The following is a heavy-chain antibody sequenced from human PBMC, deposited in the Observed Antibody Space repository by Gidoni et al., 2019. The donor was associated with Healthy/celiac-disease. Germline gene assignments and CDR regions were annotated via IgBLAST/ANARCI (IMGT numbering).Heavy chain of an antibody. CDR3: AKGRRSGDYIYYFDY. CDR2: ISGSGGST. D-gene: IGHD4-17*01. Sequence: EVQLLESGGGLVQPGGSRRLSCAASGFTFSSYAMSWVRQAPGKGLEWVSAISGSGGSTYYADSVKGRFTISRDNSKNTLYLQMNNLRAEDTAVYYCAKGRRSGDYIYYFDYWGQGTLVTVSS. CDR1: GFTFSSYA. V-gene: IGHV3-23*01. J-gene: IGHJ4*02.